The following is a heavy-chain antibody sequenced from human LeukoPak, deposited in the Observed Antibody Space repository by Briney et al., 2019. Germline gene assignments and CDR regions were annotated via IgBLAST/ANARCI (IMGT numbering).Heavy chain of an antibody. D-gene: IGHD2-2*01. CDR2: IKTDGSDT. CDR3: ARAEMQVGSCTSTNCLFDH. J-gene: IGHJ4*02. CDR1: GFTFSSYW. V-gene: IGHV3-74*01. Sequence: PGGSLRLSCAASGFTFSSYWMHWVRQVPGKGLLWGSRIKTDGSDTTYADSVKGRFTISRDNARNTLLLQMNSLSVEDTAVYYCARAEMQVGSCTSTNCLFDHWGQGTLVTVSS.